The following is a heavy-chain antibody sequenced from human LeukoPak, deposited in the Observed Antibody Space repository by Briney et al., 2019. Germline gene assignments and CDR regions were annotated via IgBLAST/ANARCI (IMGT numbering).Heavy chain of an antibody. V-gene: IGHV1-18*01. CDR3: ARDPAIAVAGKGYFQH. CDR2: ISPYNGNT. J-gene: IGHJ1*01. CDR1: GGTFSSYA. Sequence: ASVKVSCKASGGTFSSYAISWVRQAPGQGLEWMGWISPYNGNTNYAQELQGRVTMTTGTSTSTAYMELRSLRSDDTAVYYCARDPAIAVAGKGYFQHWGQGTLVTVSS. D-gene: IGHD6-19*01.